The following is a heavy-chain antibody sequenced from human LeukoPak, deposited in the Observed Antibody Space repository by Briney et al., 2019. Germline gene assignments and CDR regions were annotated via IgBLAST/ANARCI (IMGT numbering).Heavy chain of an antibody. V-gene: IGHV4-59*01. D-gene: IGHD5-12*01. Sequence: SETLSLTCTVSGGSISSYYWSWIRQPPGKGLEWIGFIYYSGSTNYNPSLKSRVTISVDTSKNQFFLNLRSVTAADTAVYYCARVRLDAFDIWGQGTMVTVSS. CDR1: GGSISSYY. CDR2: IYYSGST. CDR3: ARVRLDAFDI. J-gene: IGHJ3*02.